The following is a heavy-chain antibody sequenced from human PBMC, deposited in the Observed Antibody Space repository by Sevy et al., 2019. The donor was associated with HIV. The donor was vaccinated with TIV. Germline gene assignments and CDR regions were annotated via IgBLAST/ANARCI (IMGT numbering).Heavy chain of an antibody. J-gene: IGHJ4*02. CDR1: GFTFSSYG. CDR3: AKPMIEGDIVVVVPATAFDF. V-gene: IGHV3-30*18. D-gene: IGHD2-15*01. Sequence: GGSLRLSCAASGFTFSSYGMHWVRQAPGKGLEWVAVISYDGSDKYFADSVKGRFTISRDNSKNTLYLTMSSLRTEDTAVYFCAKPMIEGDIVVVVPATAFDFWGQGTLVTVSS. CDR2: ISYDGSDK.